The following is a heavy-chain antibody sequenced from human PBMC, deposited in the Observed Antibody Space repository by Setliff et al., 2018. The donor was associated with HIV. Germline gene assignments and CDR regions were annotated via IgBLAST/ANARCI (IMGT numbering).Heavy chain of an antibody. J-gene: IGHJ4*02. CDR3: ARGSRLDDSSGYYNY. CDR2: INHSGST. Sequence: PSETLSLTCTVSGDSLNNDNHRWAWIRQPPGKGLEWIGEINHSGSTNYNPSLESRVTISVDTSKSQFSLKLTSVAAADTAMYYCARGSRLDDSSGYYNYWGQGTLVTVSS. D-gene: IGHD3-22*01. V-gene: IGHV4-34*01. CDR1: GDSLNNDNH.